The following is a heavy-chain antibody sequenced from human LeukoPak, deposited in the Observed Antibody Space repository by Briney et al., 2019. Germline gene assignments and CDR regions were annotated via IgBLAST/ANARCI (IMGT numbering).Heavy chain of an antibody. Sequence: SMMFSSKGAGYSFTSCWNWWLRQMPGKRLQWMGIIYPGGPDISNRPSYQGQVILSADKTISTAYQQRTSMEASDTAMYYSARRSGAGGWGGAFDIWGQGTMVTVSS. V-gene: IGHV5-51*01. CDR1: GYSFTSCW. CDR3: ARRSGAGGWGGAFDI. J-gene: IGHJ3*02. CDR2: IYPGGPDI. D-gene: IGHD6-19*01.